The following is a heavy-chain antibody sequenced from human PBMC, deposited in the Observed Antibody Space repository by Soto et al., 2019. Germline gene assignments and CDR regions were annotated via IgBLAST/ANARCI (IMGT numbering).Heavy chain of an antibody. J-gene: IGHJ6*03. Sequence: QVQLMQSGAEVKKPGASVRVSCKASGYSFSAYYIHWMRQAPGQGLEWMGWINPNSGGTKFAQKFQGWVTMTRDTYISTAYMELSRLKSDDTAVYFCARESGGTTATLDYYYFYMDVWGKGTTVTVSS. CDR2: INPNSGGT. D-gene: IGHD4-17*01. CDR1: GYSFSAYY. V-gene: IGHV1-2*04. CDR3: ARESGGTTATLDYYYFYMDV.